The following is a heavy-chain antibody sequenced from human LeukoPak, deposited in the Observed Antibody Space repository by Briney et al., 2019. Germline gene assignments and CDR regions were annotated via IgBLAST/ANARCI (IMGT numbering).Heavy chain of an antibody. Sequence: SETLSLTCAVYGGSFSGYYWSWIRQPPGKGLEWIGEINHSGSTNYNPSLKSRVTISVDTSKNQFSLKLSSVTAADTAVYYCAVEGGYSYGYFDYWGQGTLVTVSP. CDR2: INHSGST. D-gene: IGHD5-18*01. CDR1: GGSFSGYY. V-gene: IGHV4-34*01. CDR3: AVEGGYSYGYFDY. J-gene: IGHJ4*02.